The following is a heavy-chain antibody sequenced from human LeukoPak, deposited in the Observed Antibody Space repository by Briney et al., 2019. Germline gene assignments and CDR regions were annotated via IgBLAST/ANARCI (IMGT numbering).Heavy chain of an antibody. D-gene: IGHD1-26*01. CDR3: ARVSSIVGATTLDY. V-gene: IGHV3-30-3*01. Sequence: GGSLRLSCAASGFTFSSYAMLWVRQAPGKGLEWVAVISYDGSNKYYADSVKGRFTISRDNSKNTLYLQMNSLRAEDTAVYYCARVSSIVGATTLDYWGQGTLVTVSS. CDR2: ISYDGSNK. CDR1: GFTFSSYA. J-gene: IGHJ4*02.